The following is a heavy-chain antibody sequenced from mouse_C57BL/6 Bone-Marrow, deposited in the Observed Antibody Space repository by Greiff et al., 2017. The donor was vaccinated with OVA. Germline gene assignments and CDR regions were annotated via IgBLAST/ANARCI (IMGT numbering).Heavy chain of an antibody. Sequence: VQLQQSGPELVKPGASVKLSCKASGYTFTSYDINWVKQRPGQGLEWIGWIYPRDGSTKYNEKFKGKATLTVDTSSSTAYMELHSLTSEDSAVYFCASQDGYYGIPWFAYWGQGTLVTVSA. D-gene: IGHD1-1*01. CDR3: ASQDGYYGIPWFAY. CDR2: IYPRDGST. V-gene: IGHV1-85*01. CDR1: GYTFTSYD. J-gene: IGHJ3*01.